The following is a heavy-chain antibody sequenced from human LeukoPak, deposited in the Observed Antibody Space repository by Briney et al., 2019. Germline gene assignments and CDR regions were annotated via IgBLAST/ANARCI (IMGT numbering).Heavy chain of an antibody. CDR1: GGSFSGYY. Sequence: PSETLSLTCAVYGGSFSGYYWSWIRQPPGKGLEWIGEINHSGSTNYNPSLKSRVTISVDTSKNQFSLKLSSVTAADTAVYYCARGPQEGVYAIYRFYWFDPWGQGTLVTVSS. J-gene: IGHJ5*02. CDR2: INHSGST. V-gene: IGHV4-34*01. D-gene: IGHD2-8*01. CDR3: ARGPQEGVYAIYRFYWFDP.